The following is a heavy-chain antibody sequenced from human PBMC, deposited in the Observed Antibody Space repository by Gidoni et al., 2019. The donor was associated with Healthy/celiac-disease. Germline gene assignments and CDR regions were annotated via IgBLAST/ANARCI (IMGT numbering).Heavy chain of an antibody. CDR2: ISGSGGST. Sequence: EVQLLESGGGLVQPGGSLRLSCAASGFTFSSYAMSWVRQAPGKGLEWVSAISGSGGSTYYADSVKGRFTISRDNSKNTLYLQMNSLRAEDTAVYYCAKDRKYGSGWYEGPGEIWYWGQGTLVTVSS. D-gene: IGHD6-19*01. J-gene: IGHJ4*02. V-gene: IGHV3-23*01. CDR3: AKDRKYGSGWYEGPGEIWY. CDR1: GFTFSSYA.